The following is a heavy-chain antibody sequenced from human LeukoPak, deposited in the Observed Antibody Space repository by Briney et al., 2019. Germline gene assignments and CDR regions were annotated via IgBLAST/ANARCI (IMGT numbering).Heavy chain of an antibody. D-gene: IGHD3-10*01. J-gene: IGHJ4*02. CDR2: ISGSGGST. CDR3: AKDATPYGSGRHYFDY. CDR1: GFTFSNAW. V-gene: IGHV3-23*01. Sequence: SGGSLRLSCAASGFTFSNAWLSWVRQAPGKGLEWISAISGSGGSTYYADSVKGRFTISRDNSKNTLYLQMNSLRAEDTAVYYCAKDATPYGSGRHYFDYWGQGTLVTVSS.